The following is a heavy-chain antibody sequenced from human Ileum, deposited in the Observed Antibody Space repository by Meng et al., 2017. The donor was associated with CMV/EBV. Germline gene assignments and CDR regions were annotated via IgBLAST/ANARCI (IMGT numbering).Heavy chain of an antibody. CDR3: ARGGYSYGYGFDY. CDR2: INSDGSST. J-gene: IGHJ4*02. Sequence: AASGFTFSSDWMHWVRQAPGKGLVWVSRINSDGSSTSYADSVKGRFTISRDNAKNTLYLQMNSLRAEDTAVYYCARGGYSYGYGFDYWGQGTLVTVSS. V-gene: IGHV3-74*01. D-gene: IGHD5-18*01. CDR1: GFTFSSDW.